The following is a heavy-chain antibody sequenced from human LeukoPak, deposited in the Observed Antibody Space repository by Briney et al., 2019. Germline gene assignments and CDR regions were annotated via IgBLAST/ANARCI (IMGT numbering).Heavy chain of an antibody. CDR3: AGGVMGFDY. CDR1: GGTFSSYA. Sequence: SVKVSCKACGGTFSSYAISWVRQAPRQGLEWMGRIIPIFGTANYAQKFQGRVTITTDESTSTAYMELSSLRSEDTAVYYCAGGVMGFDYWGQGTLVTVSS. V-gene: IGHV1-69*05. D-gene: IGHD3-16*01. J-gene: IGHJ4*02. CDR2: IIPIFGTA.